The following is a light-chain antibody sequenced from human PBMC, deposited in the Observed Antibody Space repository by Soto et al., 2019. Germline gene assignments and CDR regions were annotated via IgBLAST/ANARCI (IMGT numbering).Light chain of an antibody. J-gene: IGLJ2*01. V-gene: IGLV1-51*01. CDR3: GTWDSSLV. CDR2: DNN. Sequence: QSVLTQPPSVSAAPGQKVTISCSGSSSNIGNNYVSWYQQLPGTAPKLLIYDNNKRPSGIPDRFSGSKSGTSATLGITGLQTGDEADDYCGTWDSSLVFGGVTKLTVL. CDR1: SSNIGNNY.